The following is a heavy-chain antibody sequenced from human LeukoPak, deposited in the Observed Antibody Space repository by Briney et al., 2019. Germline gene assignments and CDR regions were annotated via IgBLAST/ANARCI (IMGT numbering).Heavy chain of an antibody. V-gene: IGHV4-39*01. J-gene: IGHJ5*02. CDR2: IYYSRST. Sequence: SETLSLTCTVSGGSISSSSYYWGWIRQPPGKGLEWIRSIYYSRSTYYNPSLKSRVTISVDTSKNQFSLKLSSVTAADTAVYYCARLTSTYYYGSGSRGFDPWGQGTMVTVSS. D-gene: IGHD3-10*01. CDR1: GGSISSSSYY. CDR3: ARLTSTYYYGSGSRGFDP.